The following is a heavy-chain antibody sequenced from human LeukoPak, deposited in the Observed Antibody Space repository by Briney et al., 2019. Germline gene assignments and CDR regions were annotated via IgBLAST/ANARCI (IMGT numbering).Heavy chain of an antibody. CDR3: ARDMEDIVVVIAAGDH. CDR1: GYTFTGYY. D-gene: IGHD2-15*01. J-gene: IGHJ4*02. Sequence: ASVKVSCKASGYTFTGYYVHWVRQAPGQGLGWMGWINPNSGGTNYAQKFQGRVTMTRDTSINTAYMELTRLRSDDTAVYYCARDMEDIVVVIAAGDHWGQGTLVTVSS. CDR2: INPNSGGT. V-gene: IGHV1-2*02.